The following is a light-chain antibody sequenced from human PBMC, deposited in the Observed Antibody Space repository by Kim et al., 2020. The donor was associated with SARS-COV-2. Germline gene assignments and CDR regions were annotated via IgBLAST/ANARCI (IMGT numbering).Light chain of an antibody. CDR1: QSIRAH. CDR3: HQYYNWPAWT. Sequence: EIVLTQSPAMLSVSPGARATLSYRASQSIRAHLAWYQQKPGQAPRLLIFGASTRAAGTPDRFSGSGSATDFTLTISSRQSEDCAVYYYHQYYNWPAWTFGRGTKVDIK. CDR2: GAS. J-gene: IGKJ1*01. V-gene: IGKV3-15*01.